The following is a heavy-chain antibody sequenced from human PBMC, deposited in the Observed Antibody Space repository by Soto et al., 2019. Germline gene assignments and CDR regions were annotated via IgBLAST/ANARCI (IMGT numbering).Heavy chain of an antibody. D-gene: IGHD6-13*01. CDR1: GFTFSSYG. J-gene: IGHJ4*02. CDR2: IWYDGSNK. CDR3: VVAADSPFDY. V-gene: IGHV3-33*01. Sequence: QVQLVESGGGVVQPGRSLRLSCAASGFTFSSYGMHWVRQAPGKGLEWVAVIWYDGSNKYYADSVKGRFTISRDKSKNTLYLQMNSLRAEDTAVYYCVVAADSPFDYWGQGTLVTVSS.